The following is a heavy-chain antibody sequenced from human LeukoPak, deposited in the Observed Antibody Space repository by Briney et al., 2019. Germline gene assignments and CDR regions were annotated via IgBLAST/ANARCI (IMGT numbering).Heavy chain of an antibody. J-gene: IGHJ4*02. CDR1: GGSISSYY. V-gene: IGHV4-59*08. Sequence: PSETLSLTCTVSGGSISSYYWSWIRQPPGKGLEWIGCIYYSGSTDYNPSLKSRVTISVDTSKNQFSLKLSSVTAADTAVYYCARVGNIYGWLPFDYWGQGTLVTVSS. CDR2: IYYSGST. CDR3: ARVGNIYGWLPFDY. D-gene: IGHD5-18*01.